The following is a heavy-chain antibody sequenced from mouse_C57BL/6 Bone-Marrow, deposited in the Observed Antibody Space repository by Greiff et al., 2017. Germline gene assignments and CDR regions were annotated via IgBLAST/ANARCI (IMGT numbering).Heavy chain of an antibody. CDR3: AREDSNYLYYFDY. CDR2: IDPSDSYT. Sequence: QVQLQQPGAELVKPGASVKLSCKASGYTFTSYWMQWVKQRPGQGLEWIGEIDPSDSYTNYNQKFKGKATLTVDTSSSTAYMQLSSLTSEDSAVYYCAREDSNYLYYFDYWGQGTTLTVSS. CDR1: GYTFTSYW. D-gene: IGHD2-5*01. V-gene: IGHV1-50*01. J-gene: IGHJ2*01.